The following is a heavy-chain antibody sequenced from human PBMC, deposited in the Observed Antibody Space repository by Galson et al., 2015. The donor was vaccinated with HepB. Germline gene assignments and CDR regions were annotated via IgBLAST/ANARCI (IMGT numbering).Heavy chain of an antibody. CDR1: GYSFRNYW. V-gene: IGHV5-10-1*01. J-gene: IGHJ6*03. Sequence: QSGAEVKKPGESLKISCKASGYSFRNYWIGWVRQMPGKGLEWMGTIDPADSSTTYSLSFQGHVIISADMTTKTAYLHWSNLRASDSATYYCARQHSDFWSGSSYVYSMHVWGKGTTVTVSS. D-gene: IGHD3-3*01. CDR3: ARQHSDFWSGSSYVYSMHV. CDR2: IDPADSST.